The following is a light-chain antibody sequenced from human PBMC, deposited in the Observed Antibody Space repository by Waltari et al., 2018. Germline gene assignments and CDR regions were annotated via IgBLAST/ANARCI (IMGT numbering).Light chain of an antibody. V-gene: IGKV4-1*01. CDR3: QQYFSTPIT. CDR2: WAS. Sequence: DIVMTQSPDSLAVSLGERATIHCKSSQRFLYSSNNKSYLAWYRQKPGQPPKLLIYWASTREAGVPDRISGHGSGTDFTLTISSLQAEDVAVYYCQQYFSTPITFGPGTRVDFK. CDR1: QRFLYSSNNKSY. J-gene: IGKJ3*01.